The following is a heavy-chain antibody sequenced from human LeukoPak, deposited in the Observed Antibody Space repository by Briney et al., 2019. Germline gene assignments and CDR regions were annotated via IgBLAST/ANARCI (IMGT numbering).Heavy chain of an antibody. CDR3: ASSPADSSGYYYV. V-gene: IGHV3-30-3*01. CDR1: GFTFSSYA. CDR2: ISYDGSNK. Sequence: PGRSLRLSCAASGFTFSSYAMHWVRQAPGKGLEWVAVISYDGSNKYYADSVKGRFTISRDNAKNSLYLQMNSLRAEDTAVYYCASSPADSSGYYYVWGQGTLVTVSS. J-gene: IGHJ4*02. D-gene: IGHD3-22*01.